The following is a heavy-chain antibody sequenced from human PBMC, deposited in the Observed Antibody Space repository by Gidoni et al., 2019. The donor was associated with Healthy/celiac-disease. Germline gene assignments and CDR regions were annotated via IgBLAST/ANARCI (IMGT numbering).Heavy chain of an antibody. Sequence: QVQLQQWGAGLLKPSETLSLTCAVYGGSFSGYYWSWIRQPPGKGLEWIGEINHSGSTNYNPSLKSRVTISVDTSKNQFSLKLSSVTAADTAVYYCARGVQQLAQVDYWGQGTLVTVSS. CDR1: GGSFSGYY. CDR3: ARGVQQLAQVDY. D-gene: IGHD6-6*01. J-gene: IGHJ4*02. CDR2: INHSGST. V-gene: IGHV4-34*01.